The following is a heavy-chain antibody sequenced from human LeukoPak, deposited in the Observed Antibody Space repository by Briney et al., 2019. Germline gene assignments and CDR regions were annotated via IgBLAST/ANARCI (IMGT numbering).Heavy chain of an antibody. V-gene: IGHV3-23*01. Sequence: QPGGSLRLSCAASGFTFRNYAMSWVRQAPGKGLEWVSSISASATSTYHADSVKGRFTISRDSSKNTLYLQINSLRADDTAVYYCAKVQYSDYDMNFDSWGQGTLVTVSS. D-gene: IGHD5-12*01. J-gene: IGHJ4*02. CDR2: ISASATST. CDR3: AKVQYSDYDMNFDS. CDR1: GFTFRNYA.